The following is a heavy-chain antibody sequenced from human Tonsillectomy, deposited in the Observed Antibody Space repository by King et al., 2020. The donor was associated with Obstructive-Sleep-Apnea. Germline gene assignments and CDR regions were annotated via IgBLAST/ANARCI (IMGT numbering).Heavy chain of an antibody. CDR3: AKGYRSGGHDRYFDD. Sequence: QVQLVESGGGVVQPGRSVRLSCTVSGIIFSNYGMHWVRQAPGKGLEWVGFIRFDGTDKFYGDSVKGRFTISRDNSNDRLYLQMNSLRAEDTAVYYCAKGYRSGGHDRYFDDWGRGTLVTVSS. V-gene: IGHV3-30*02. CDR1: GIIFSNYG. CDR2: IRFDGTDK. J-gene: IGHJ4*02. D-gene: IGHD6-19*01.